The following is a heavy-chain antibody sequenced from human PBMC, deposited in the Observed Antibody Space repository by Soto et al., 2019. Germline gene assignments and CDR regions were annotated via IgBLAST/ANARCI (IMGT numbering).Heavy chain of an antibody. CDR1: GGTFSSYA. CDR2: IIPIFGTA. CDR3: ARTGYCSSTSCFYAFDI. J-gene: IGHJ3*02. V-gene: IGHV1-69*01. D-gene: IGHD2-2*01. Sequence: QVQLVQSGAEVKKPGSSVKVSCKASGGTFSSYAISWVRQAPGQGLEWMGGIIPIFGTANYAQKFQGRVTITADESTSTAYMGLSSLRSEDTAVYYCARTGYCSSTSCFYAFDIWGQGTMVTVSS.